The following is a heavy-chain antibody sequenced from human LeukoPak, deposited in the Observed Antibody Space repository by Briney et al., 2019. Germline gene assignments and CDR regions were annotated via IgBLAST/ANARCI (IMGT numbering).Heavy chain of an antibody. CDR2: ISSSSSYI. Sequence: GGSLRLSCAASGFTFSSYSMNWVRQAPGKGLEWVSSISSSSSYIYYADSVKDRFTISRDNAKNSLYLQMTSLRAEDTAVYYCARVSIEYYYDSSGYAIDYWGQGTLVTVSS. CDR3: ARVSIEYYYDSSGYAIDY. CDR1: GFTFSSYS. D-gene: IGHD3-22*01. V-gene: IGHV3-21*01. J-gene: IGHJ4*02.